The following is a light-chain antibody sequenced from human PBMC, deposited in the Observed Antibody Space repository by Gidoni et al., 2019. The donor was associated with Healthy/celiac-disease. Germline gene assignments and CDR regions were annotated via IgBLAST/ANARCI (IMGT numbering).Light chain of an antibody. V-gene: IGKV1-39*01. Sequence: DIQMTQSPSSLSASVGDRGTITCRASQSISSYLNWYQQKPGNAPKLLIYAASSLQSGVPSRFSGSGYGTDFTLTISRLQPEDFATYYCQPSYSTPRPFGQGTKLEIK. CDR3: QPSYSTPRP. CDR2: AAS. CDR1: QSISSY. J-gene: IGKJ2*01.